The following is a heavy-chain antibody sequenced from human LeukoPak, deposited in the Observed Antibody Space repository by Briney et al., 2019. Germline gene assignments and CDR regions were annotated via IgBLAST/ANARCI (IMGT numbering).Heavy chain of an antibody. Sequence: GGSLRLSCAASGFTLSSYAMSWVRQAPGKGLEWVSVISVSGGSTSYGDSVKGRFTISRDNSKNTVYLQMSSLRAEDTAVYYCAKGGSSGYYSSFDYWGQGTLVTVSS. D-gene: IGHD3-22*01. V-gene: IGHV3-23*01. CDR1: GFTLSSYA. CDR2: ISVSGGST. CDR3: AKGGSSGYYSSFDY. J-gene: IGHJ4*02.